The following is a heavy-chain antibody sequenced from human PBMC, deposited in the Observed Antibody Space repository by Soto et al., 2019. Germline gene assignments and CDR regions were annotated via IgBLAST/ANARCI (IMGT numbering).Heavy chain of an antibody. CDR2: INPSGGIT. J-gene: IGHJ6*02. Sequence: QVQLVQSGAEVKKPGASVKVSCKASGYTLTSYYLHWVRQAPGQGPEWMGIINPSGGITNDAQKFQDRVTMTSDTSTSTDYMELSSMRSEDTAVYYCARGISTTRYYYYYGMDVWGQGTTVNVSS. D-gene: IGHD2-2*01. V-gene: IGHV1-46*01. CDR3: ARGISTTRYYYYYGMDV. CDR1: GYTLTSYY.